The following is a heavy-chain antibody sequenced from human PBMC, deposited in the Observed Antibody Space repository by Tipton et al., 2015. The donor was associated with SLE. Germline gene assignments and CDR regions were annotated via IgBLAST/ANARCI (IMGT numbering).Heavy chain of an antibody. J-gene: IGHJ3*02. Sequence: QVQLVQSGAEVKKPRASVKVSCKASGYTFTSYYMHWVRQAPGQGLEWMGIINPSGGSTSYAQKFQGRVTMARDTSTSTVYMELSSLRSEDTAVYYCARVGVVVPAAIGAFDIWGQGTMVTVSS. CDR3: ARVGVVVPAAIGAFDI. V-gene: IGHV1-46*01. CDR1: GYTFTSYY. D-gene: IGHD2-2*01. CDR2: INPSGGST.